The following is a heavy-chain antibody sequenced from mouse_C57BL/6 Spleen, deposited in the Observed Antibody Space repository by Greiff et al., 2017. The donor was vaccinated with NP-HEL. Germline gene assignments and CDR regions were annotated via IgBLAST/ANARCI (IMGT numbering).Heavy chain of an antibody. CDR1: GYTFTSYW. Sequence: VKLQQPGAELVKPGASVKMSCKASGYTFTSYWITWVKQRPGQGLEWIGDIYPGSGSTNYNEKFKSKATLTVDTSSSTAYMQLSSLTSEDSAVYYCARGGNNYWYFDVWGTGTTVTVSS. J-gene: IGHJ1*03. CDR3: ARGGNNYWYFDV. D-gene: IGHD5-2*01. V-gene: IGHV1-55*01. CDR2: IYPGSGST.